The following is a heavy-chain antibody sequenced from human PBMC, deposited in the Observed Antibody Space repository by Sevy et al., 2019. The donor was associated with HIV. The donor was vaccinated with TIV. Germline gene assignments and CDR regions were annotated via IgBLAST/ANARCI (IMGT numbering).Heavy chain of an antibody. CDR2: ISYDGSNK. CDR3: AGNVDTATYFAY. V-gene: IGHV3-30-3*01. Sequence: GGSLRLSCAASGFTFSSYAMHWVRQAPGKGLEWVAVISYDGSNKYYADSVKGRFTISRDNSKNTLYLQMNSLRAEDTAVYYCAGNVDTATYFAYWGQGTLVTVSS. CDR1: GFTFSSYA. D-gene: IGHD5-18*01. J-gene: IGHJ4*02.